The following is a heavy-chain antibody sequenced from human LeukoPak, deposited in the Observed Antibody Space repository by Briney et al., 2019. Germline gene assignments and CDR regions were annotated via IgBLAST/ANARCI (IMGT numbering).Heavy chain of an antibody. CDR1: GYSFTSYW. V-gene: IGHV5-51*01. CDR3: HYYYGSSGYMSDY. CDR2: IYPGDSDT. D-gene: IGHD3-22*01. J-gene: IGHJ4*02. Sequence: GESLKISCKGSGYSFTSYWIGWVRQMPGEGLEWMGIIYPGDSDTRYSPSFQGQVTISADKSISTAYLQWSSLKASDTAMYYCHYYYGSSGYMSDYWGQGTLVTVSS.